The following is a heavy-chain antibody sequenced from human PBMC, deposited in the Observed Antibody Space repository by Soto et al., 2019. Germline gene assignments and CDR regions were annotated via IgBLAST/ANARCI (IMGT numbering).Heavy chain of an antibody. V-gene: IGHV1-18*01. D-gene: IGHD4-17*01. CDR3: ARDEFGDPGVY. CDR2: ISAYNGNA. CDR1: GYTFTSYG. Sequence: QVQLVQSGAEVKKPGASVKVSCKASGYTFTSYGISWVRQAPGQGLEWMGWISAYNGNANYAQKLQGRVTMTTDTSPSTAYMGLRSLSSDDPAVYYCARDEFGDPGVYWGQGTLVTVSS. J-gene: IGHJ4*02.